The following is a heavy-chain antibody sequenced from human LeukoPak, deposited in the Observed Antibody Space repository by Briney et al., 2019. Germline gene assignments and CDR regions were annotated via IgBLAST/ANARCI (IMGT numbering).Heavy chain of an antibody. J-gene: IGHJ3*02. D-gene: IGHD2-21*02. CDR3: ARNMTAISRLDVFDI. V-gene: IGHV4-39*01. CDR1: GGSMSSSGQY. CDR2: IYYSGST. Sequence: PSETLSLTCTVSGGSMSSSGQYWGWIRQSPVKGLEWIGSIYYSGSTYYNPSLKSRVTISVDTSKNQFPLELRSVTAADTAIYYCARNMTAISRLDVFDIWGPGTMVTVS.